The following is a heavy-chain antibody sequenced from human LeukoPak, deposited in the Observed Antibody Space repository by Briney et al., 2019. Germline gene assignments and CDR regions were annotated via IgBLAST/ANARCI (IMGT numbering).Heavy chain of an antibody. CDR1: GGSFSGYY. J-gene: IGHJ4*02. D-gene: IGHD4-17*01. CDR2: INHSGST. CDR3: ARAGGSTVTTDY. V-gene: IGHV4-34*01. Sequence: PSETLSLTCAVYGGSFSGYYWSWIRQPPGKGLEWIGEINHSGSTNYNPSLKSRVTISVDTSKNQFSLKLSSVTAAGTAVYYCARAGGSTVTTDYWGQGTLVTVSS.